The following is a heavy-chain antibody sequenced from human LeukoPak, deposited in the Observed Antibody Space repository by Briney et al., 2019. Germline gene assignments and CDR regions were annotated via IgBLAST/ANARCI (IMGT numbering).Heavy chain of an antibody. Sequence: SETLSLTCTVSGGSISSSYWCWIRQPARKGLEWIGRIYTSGITNYNPSLKSRVTMSVDTSKNQFSLKPSSVTAADTAVYYCARRNGQDIVATFRRRYYFDYWGQGTLVTVSS. CDR1: GGSISSSY. CDR2: IYTSGIT. J-gene: IGHJ4*02. D-gene: IGHD5-12*01. CDR3: ARRNGQDIVATFRRRYYFDY. V-gene: IGHV4-4*07.